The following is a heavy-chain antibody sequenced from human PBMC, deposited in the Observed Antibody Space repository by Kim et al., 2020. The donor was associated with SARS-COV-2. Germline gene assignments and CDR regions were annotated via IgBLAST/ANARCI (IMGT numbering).Heavy chain of an antibody. Sequence: SETLSLTCTVSGGSISSADYYWSWIRQSPGKGPEWIGYIHSSGATNYTPTLKTRVTMSQDTAKRHFSLNLTSVTAAATALYYCARVVWIFGLIAPTDYF. CDR2: IHSSGAT. D-gene: IGHD3-3*01. CDR3: ARVVWIFGLIAPTDYF. J-gene: IGHJ4*01. CDR1: GGSISSADYY. V-gene: IGHV4-30-4*01.